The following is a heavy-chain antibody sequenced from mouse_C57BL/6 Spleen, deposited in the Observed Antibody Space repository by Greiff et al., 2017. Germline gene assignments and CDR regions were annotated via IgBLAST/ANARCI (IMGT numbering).Heavy chain of an antibody. D-gene: IGHD2-3*01. CDR2: ISRGSSTI. V-gene: IGHV5-17*01. CDR3: AAGRWVLGGAY. CDR1: GFTFSDYG. Sequence: EVMLVESGGGLVKPGGSLKLSCAASGFTFSDYGMHWVRQAPEQGLEWVAYISRGSSTISYADTVKGRFTISRDNAKNTLFLQMTSLRSEDTAMYYCAAGRWVLGGAYWGQGTLVTVSA. J-gene: IGHJ3*01.